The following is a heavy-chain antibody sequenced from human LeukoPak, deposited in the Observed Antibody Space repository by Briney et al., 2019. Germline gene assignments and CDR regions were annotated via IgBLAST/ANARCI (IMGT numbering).Heavy chain of an antibody. CDR3: AKDRPNYYGSNGHYYKLNGDC. J-gene: IGHJ4*02. Sequence: GGSLRLSCAASGFTFSSYAMSWVLQAPGKGLEWVSSITSSGAATYYADSVKGRFTISRDNSDNTLYLQMNSLRAEDTAVYYCAKDRPNYYGSNGHYYKLNGDCWGQGTLVTVSS. V-gene: IGHV3-23*01. CDR1: GFTFSSYA. D-gene: IGHD3-22*01. CDR2: ITSSGAAT.